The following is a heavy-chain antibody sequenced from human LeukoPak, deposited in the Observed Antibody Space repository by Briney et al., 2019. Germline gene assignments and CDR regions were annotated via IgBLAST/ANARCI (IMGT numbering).Heavy chain of an antibody. V-gene: IGHV3-7*03. CDR1: GFPFNAYW. Sequence: GGSLRLSCAASGFPFNAYWMTWVRQAPGKGLEWVANIRQDGDTKYYVDSVKGRFTISRDNAMNSLYLQMNSLRAEDTAIYYCARSLPYGTTWYGRSGFWGQGTLVTVSS. CDR3: ARSLPYGTTWYGRSGF. CDR2: IRQDGDTK. D-gene: IGHD6-13*01. J-gene: IGHJ4*02.